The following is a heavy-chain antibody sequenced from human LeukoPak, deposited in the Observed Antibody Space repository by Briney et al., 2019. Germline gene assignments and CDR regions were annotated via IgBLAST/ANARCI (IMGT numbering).Heavy chain of an antibody. Sequence: PSETLSLTCSVSGASLYGYFWNWVRQTPEKGLEWIGYVSHTGATSNNPTLKSRVSITIDTSKSQTSRTITSLTAADTALFYFARDRRRSFYAFDLWGPGTIVSVS. CDR3: ARDRRRSFYAFDL. CDR2: VSHTGAT. V-gene: IGHV4-59*01. J-gene: IGHJ3*01. D-gene: IGHD5/OR15-5a*01. CDR1: GASLYGYF.